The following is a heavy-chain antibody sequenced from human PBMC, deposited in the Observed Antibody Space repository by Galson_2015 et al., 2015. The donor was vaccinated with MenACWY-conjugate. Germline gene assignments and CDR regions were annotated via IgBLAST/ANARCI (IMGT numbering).Heavy chain of an antibody. Sequence: SVKVSCKASGFTFTSSAMQWVRQARGQRLEWIGWIVVGSGNTNYAQKFQERVTITRDMSTSTAYMELSSLRSEDTAVYYCARDGRFGELLRGFDYWGQGTLVTVSS. J-gene: IGHJ4*02. V-gene: IGHV1-58*02. CDR1: GFTFTSSA. CDR2: IVVGSGNT. CDR3: ARDGRFGELLRGFDY. D-gene: IGHD3-10*01.